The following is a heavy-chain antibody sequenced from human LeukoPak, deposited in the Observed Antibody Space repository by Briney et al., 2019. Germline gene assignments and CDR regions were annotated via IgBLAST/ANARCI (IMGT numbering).Heavy chain of an antibody. D-gene: IGHD5-18*01. CDR2: INPGGSEK. CDR1: GFTFSTYW. V-gene: IGHV3-7*04. Sequence: PGGSLRLSCVASGFTFSTYWMGWVRRAPGKGLEWLANINPGGSEKYYVDSVKGRFTISRDDAKNSLYLQVDSLRADDTAVYYCARFGYAYACDYWGQGALVTVSS. CDR3: ARFGYAYACDY. J-gene: IGHJ4*02.